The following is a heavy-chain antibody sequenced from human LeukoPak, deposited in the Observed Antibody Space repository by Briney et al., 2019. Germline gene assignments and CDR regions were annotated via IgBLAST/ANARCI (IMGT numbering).Heavy chain of an antibody. CDR3: AKVYDSSGYYYAPFDY. CDR2: ISGSGGST. CDR1: GFTFSSYA. D-gene: IGHD3-22*01. V-gene: IGHV3-23*01. Sequence: SGGSLRLSCAASGFTFSSYAMSWVRQAPGKGLEWVSAISGSGGSTYYADSVKGRFTISRDNSKNTLYLQMNSLRAEDTAVYYCAKVYDSSGYYYAPFDYWGQGTLVTVSS. J-gene: IGHJ4*02.